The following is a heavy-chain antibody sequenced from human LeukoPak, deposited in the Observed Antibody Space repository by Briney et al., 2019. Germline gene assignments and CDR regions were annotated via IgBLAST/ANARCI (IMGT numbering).Heavy chain of an antibody. V-gene: IGHV1-2*02. J-gene: IGHJ5*02. CDR1: GYTFTGYY. Sequence: ASVKVSCKASGYTFTGYYMHWVRQAPGQGLEWMGWINPNSGGTNYAQKFQGRVTMTRDTSISTAYMELSRLRSDDTAVYYCAREGPITMIRRWFDPWGQGTLVTVSS. CDR2: INPNSGGT. D-gene: IGHD3-22*01. CDR3: AREGPITMIRRWFDP.